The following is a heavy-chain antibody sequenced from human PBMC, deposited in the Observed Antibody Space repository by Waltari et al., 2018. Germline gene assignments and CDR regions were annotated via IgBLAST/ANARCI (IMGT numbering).Heavy chain of an antibody. J-gene: IGHJ4*02. CDR2: INHSGST. V-gene: IGHV4-34*01. D-gene: IGHD5-12*01. CDR1: GGSFSGYY. Sequence: QVQLQQWGAGLLKPSETLSLTCAVYGGSFSGYYWSWIRQPPGKGLEWIGEINHSGSTNYNPSLKSRVTISVDTSKNQFSLKLSSVTAADTAVYYCARRVRLQNDYLGQGTLVTVSS. CDR3: ARRVRLQNDY.